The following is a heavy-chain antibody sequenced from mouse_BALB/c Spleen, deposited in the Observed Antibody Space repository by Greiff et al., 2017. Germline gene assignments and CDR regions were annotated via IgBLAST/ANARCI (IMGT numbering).Heavy chain of an antibody. Sequence: EVKLMESGGGLVKPGGSLKLSCAAYGFTFSSYAMSWVRQTPEKRLEWVATISSGGSYTYYPDSVKGRFTISRDNAKNTLYLQMSSLRSEDTAMYYCASTARATSFDYWGQGTTLTVSS. CDR3: ASTARATSFDY. V-gene: IGHV5-9-3*01. D-gene: IGHD3-1*01. CDR1: GFTFSSYA. J-gene: IGHJ2*01. CDR2: ISSGGSYT.